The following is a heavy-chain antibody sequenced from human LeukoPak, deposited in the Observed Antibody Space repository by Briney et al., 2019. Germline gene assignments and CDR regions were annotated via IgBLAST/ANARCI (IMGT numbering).Heavy chain of an antibody. Sequence: SETLSLTCTVSGYSISSGYFWGWIRQPPGQGLEWIGVYHVGTTDYNPSLKSRVTISVDTSKNQFSLKLSSVTAADTAVYYCARVRQQLVTFDYWGQGTLVTVSS. CDR2: VYHVGTT. CDR1: GYSISSGYF. J-gene: IGHJ4*02. CDR3: ARVRQQLVTFDY. V-gene: IGHV4-38-2*02. D-gene: IGHD6-13*01.